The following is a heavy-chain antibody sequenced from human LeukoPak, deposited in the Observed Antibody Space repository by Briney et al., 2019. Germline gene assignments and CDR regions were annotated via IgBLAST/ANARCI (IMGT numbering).Heavy chain of an antibody. J-gene: IGHJ4*02. CDR3: ARLSRGAAAGFDY. Sequence: SETLSLTCTVSGGPISIYYWSWLRQPSEKGLEWIGYIYYSGSTNYNPSLKSRVTISVDTSKNQFSLKLTSVTAADTAVYYCARLSRGAAAGFDYWGQGTLVTVSS. CDR1: GGPISIYY. D-gene: IGHD6-13*01. CDR2: IYYSGST. V-gene: IGHV4-59*08.